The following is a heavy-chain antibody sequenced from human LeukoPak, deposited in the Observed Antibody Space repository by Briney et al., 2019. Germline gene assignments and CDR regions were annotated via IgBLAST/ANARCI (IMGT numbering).Heavy chain of an antibody. CDR2: IYYNGNT. V-gene: IGHV4-39*01. J-gene: IGHJ5*02. CDR1: GGSISSSTNY. Sequence: SETLSLTCTVSGGSISSSTNYWGWIRQPPGKGLEWIGSIYYNGNTYDNPSLKSRVTISVDASKNQFSLKLSSVTAADTAMYYCARHPYTNRRSGFDTWGQGTLVTVSS. CDR3: ARHPYTNRRSGFDT.